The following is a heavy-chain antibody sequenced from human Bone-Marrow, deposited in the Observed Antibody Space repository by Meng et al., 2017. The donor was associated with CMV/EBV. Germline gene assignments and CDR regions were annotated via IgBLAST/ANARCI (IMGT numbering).Heavy chain of an antibody. V-gene: IGHV5-51*01. CDR3: ARQGIAVAANTPIYYYYGMDV. J-gene: IGHJ6*02. D-gene: IGHD6-19*01. CDR1: GYSFTSYW. Sequence: KVSCKGSGYSFTSYWIGWVRQMPGKGLEWMAIIYPGDSDTRYSPSFQGQVTISADKSISTAYLQWISLKASDAAMYYCARQGIAVAANTPIYYYYGMDVWGQGTTVTVSS. CDR2: IYPGDSDT.